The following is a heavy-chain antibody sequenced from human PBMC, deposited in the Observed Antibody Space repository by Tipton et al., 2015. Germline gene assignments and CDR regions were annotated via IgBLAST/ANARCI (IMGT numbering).Heavy chain of an antibody. D-gene: IGHD3-22*01. J-gene: IGHJ4*02. V-gene: IGHV4-61*01. CDR1: GGSVISGTDY. CDR3: ASGLFADY. CDR2: TFSGGST. Sequence: TLSLTCTVSGGSVISGTDYWSWIRQPPGKGPEWIGYTFSGGSTNYNPSLKSRVTISLDTSKNQFSLNLNSVTAADTAVYYCASGLFADYWGQGALVTVSS.